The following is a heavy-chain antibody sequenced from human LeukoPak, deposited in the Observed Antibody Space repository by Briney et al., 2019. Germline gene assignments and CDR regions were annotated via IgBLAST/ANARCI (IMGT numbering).Heavy chain of an antibody. CDR2: LYWDDDK. D-gene: IGHD1-26*01. CDR1: GFSLSTSGVG. Sequence: SGPTLVKPTQTLTLTCTFSGFSLSTSGVGVGWIRQPPGKALEWLALLYWDDDKRYSPSLKSRLTITKDTSKNQVVLTMANMDPVDTATYYCAHRRSGSYLDAFDIWGQGTMVTVSS. V-gene: IGHV2-5*02. J-gene: IGHJ3*02. CDR3: AHRRSGSYLDAFDI.